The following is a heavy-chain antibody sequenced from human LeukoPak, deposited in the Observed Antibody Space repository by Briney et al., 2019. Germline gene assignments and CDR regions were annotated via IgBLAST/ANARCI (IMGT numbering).Heavy chain of an antibody. CDR1: GLSFSSYG. V-gene: IGHV3-23*01. Sequence: GGSLRLSCAASGLSFSSYGMSWVRQAPGQGLEWVSSISENGASIYYADSVKGRFTISRDNSKNTLHLQMNSLRAEDTAVYYCAKGGSNFDYWGQGTLVTVSS. CDR2: ISENGASI. CDR3: AKGGSNFDY. D-gene: IGHD6-6*01. J-gene: IGHJ4*02.